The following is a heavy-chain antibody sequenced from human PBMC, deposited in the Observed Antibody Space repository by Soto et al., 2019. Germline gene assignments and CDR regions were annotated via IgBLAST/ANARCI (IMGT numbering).Heavy chain of an antibody. CDR2: ISYDGSNK. Sequence: GGSLRLSCAASGFTFSSYGMHWVRQAPGKGLEWVAVISYDGSNKYYADSVKGRFTISRDNSKNTLYLQMNSLRAEDTAVYYCAKDLVSTTNNWFDPWGQGTLVTVSS. CDR1: GFTFSSYG. V-gene: IGHV3-30*18. CDR3: AKDLVSTTNNWFDP. D-gene: IGHD1-26*01. J-gene: IGHJ5*02.